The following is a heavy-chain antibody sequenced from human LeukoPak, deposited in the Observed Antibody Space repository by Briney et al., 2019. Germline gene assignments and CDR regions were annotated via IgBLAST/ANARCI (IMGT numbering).Heavy chain of an antibody. CDR1: GFTVGTKY. CDR2: LYSGGDT. Sequence: GGSLRLSCAASGFTVGTKYMNWVRQAPGKGLEWVSILYSGGDTYYSDSVKGRFTISRDNSRNTLSLQMNSLRVDDTAVYYCARVGDHYHWYFDLWGRGTLVTVSS. V-gene: IGHV3-53*01. D-gene: IGHD3-10*01. J-gene: IGHJ2*01. CDR3: ARVGDHYHWYFDL.